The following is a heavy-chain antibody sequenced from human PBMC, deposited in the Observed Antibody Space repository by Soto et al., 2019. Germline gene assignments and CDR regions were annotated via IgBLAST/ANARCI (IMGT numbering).Heavy chain of an antibody. J-gene: IGHJ6*02. CDR2: ISPDNGNT. V-gene: IGHV1-18*01. CDR3: ARALGYSGYAGMDV. Sequence: QGQLVQSGGEVKKPGASVKVSCKASGYTFTIYGINWVRQAPGQGLELMGWISPDNGNTNYAQKLQGRVTMPTDTSTSIADVELWILGADETAVYYCARALGYSGYAGMDVWGPGTKVTVSS. D-gene: IGHD5-12*01. CDR1: GYTFTIYG.